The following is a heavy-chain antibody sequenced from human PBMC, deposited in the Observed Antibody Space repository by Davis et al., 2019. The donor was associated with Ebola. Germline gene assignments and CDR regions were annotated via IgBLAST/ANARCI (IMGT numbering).Heavy chain of an antibody. Sequence: GESLKISCKGSGYSFTSYWIGWVSQMPGKGLEWMGFIYPGDSDTRYSPSFQGQVTISADKSISTAYLQWSSLKASDTAMYYCARHHREQWLVSDYYYYYGMDVWGQGTTVTVSS. CDR3: ARHHREQWLVSDYYYYYGMDV. J-gene: IGHJ6*02. CDR1: GYSFTSYW. D-gene: IGHD6-19*01. CDR2: IYPGDSDT. V-gene: IGHV5-51*01.